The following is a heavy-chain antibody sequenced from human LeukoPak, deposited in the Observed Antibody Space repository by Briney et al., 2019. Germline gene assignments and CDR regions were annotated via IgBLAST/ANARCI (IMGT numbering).Heavy chain of an antibody. D-gene: IGHD1-26*01. V-gene: IGHV3-23*01. CDR1: GFTFSSYA. Sequence: GGSLRLSCAASGFTFSSYAMSWVRQAPGKGLEWVSAISGSGGSTYYADSVKGRFTISRDNSKNSLYLQMNSLRAEDTAVYYCAKDRALVGATRPSDDFDIWGQGTMVTVSS. CDR3: AKDRALVGATRPSDDFDI. J-gene: IGHJ3*02. CDR2: ISGSGGST.